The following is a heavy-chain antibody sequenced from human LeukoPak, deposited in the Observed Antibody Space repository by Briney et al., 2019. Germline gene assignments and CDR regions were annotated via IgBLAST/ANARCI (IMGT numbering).Heavy chain of an antibody. J-gene: IGHJ4*02. D-gene: IGHD3-10*01. CDR1: GFTFSSYA. Sequence: GGSLRLSGAASGFTFSSYAMSWVRQAPGKGLEWVSAISGSGGSTYYADSVKGRFTISRDNSKNTLYLQMNSLRSEATAVYYCASLRITMVRGPLGYFDYWGQGTLVTVSS. V-gene: IGHV3-23*01. CDR2: ISGSGGST. CDR3: ASLRITMVRGPLGYFDY.